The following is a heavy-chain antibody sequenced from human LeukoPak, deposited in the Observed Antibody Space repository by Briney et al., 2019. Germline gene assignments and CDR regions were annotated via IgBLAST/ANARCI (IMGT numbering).Heavy chain of an antibody. J-gene: IGHJ4*02. CDR2: IYYRVTS. Sequence: SETLSLTCTVSGDSISTYYWSWIRQPPGKGLEWIGYIYYRVTSDYNPSLKSRVTISVDTSKNQFSLKLSSVTAADTAVYYCARGFDWLLSDYWGQGTLVTVSS. D-gene: IGHD3-9*01. CDR1: GDSISTYY. CDR3: ARGFDWLLSDY. V-gene: IGHV4-59*12.